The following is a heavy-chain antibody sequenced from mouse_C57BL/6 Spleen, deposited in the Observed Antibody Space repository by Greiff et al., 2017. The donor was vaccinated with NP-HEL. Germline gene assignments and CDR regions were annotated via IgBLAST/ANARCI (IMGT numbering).Heavy chain of an antibody. Sequence: VQLQQSGAELVKPGASVKMSWKASGYTFTSYWITWVKQRPGQGLEWIGDIYPGSGSTNYNEKFKSKATLTVDTSSSTAYMQLSSLTSEDSAVYYCARSFITTVVSDYWGQGTTLTVSS. J-gene: IGHJ2*01. CDR2: IYPGSGST. D-gene: IGHD1-1*01. CDR3: ARSFITTVVSDY. CDR1: GYTFTSYW. V-gene: IGHV1-55*01.